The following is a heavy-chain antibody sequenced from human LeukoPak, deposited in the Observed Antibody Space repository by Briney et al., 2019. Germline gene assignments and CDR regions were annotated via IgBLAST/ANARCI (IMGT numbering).Heavy chain of an antibody. CDR1: DGSLSAYY. D-gene: IGHD3/OR15-3a*01. J-gene: IGHJ4*02. CDR2: INHRGST. CDR3: ARHIYDRTGRPFDY. V-gene: IGHV4-34*01. Sequence: SETLSLTCAVCDGSLSAYYWRWIRQTPGKGLEWIGEINHRGSTNYNPSLKRRVTMSVDTSKSQFSLKLSSVTAADTAVYYCARHIYDRTGRPFDYWGQGTLLTVSS.